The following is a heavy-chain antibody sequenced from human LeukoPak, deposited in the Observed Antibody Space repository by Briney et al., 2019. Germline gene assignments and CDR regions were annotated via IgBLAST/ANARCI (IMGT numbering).Heavy chain of an antibody. V-gene: IGHV3-21*01. CDR1: GFTFSSYS. J-gene: IGHJ4*02. CDR2: ISSSSNYI. CDR3: ARLPYSGNYYDY. D-gene: IGHD1-26*01. Sequence: GGSLRLSCAASGFTFSSYSMNWVRQAPGKGLEWVSSISSSSNYIYYADSVKGRFTISRDNAKNSLYLQMNSLRAEDTAVYYCARLPYSGNYYDYWGQGTLVTVSS.